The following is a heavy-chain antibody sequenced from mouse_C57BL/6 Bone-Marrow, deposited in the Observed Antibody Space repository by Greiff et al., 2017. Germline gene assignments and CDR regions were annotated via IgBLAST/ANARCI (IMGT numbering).Heavy chain of an antibody. D-gene: IGHD2-1*01. CDR2: IHPNSGST. V-gene: IGHV1-64*01. J-gene: IGHJ3*01. CDR1: GYTFTSYW. Sequence: QVQLQQPGAELVKPGASVKLSCKASGYTFTSYWMHWVKQRPGQGLEWIGMIHPNSGSTNYNEKFKSKATLTVDKSSSTAYMQLSRLTSEDSAVYCCAREIDGTPFAYWGQGTLVTVSA. CDR3: AREIDGTPFAY.